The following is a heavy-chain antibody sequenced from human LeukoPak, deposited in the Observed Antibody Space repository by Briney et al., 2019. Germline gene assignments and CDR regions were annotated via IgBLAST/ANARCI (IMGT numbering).Heavy chain of an antibody. CDR1: GYTFTGYY. V-gene: IGHV1-2*02. Sequence: GASVKVSCKASGYTFTGYYMHWVRQAPGQGLEWMGWINPNSGGTNYAQNFQGRVTMTRDTSISTVYMEVSRLRSDDTAVYYCAAILGRYCYGGGCYPPYYHGMDVWGQGTSVTVAS. CDR3: AAILGRYCYGGGCYPPYYHGMDV. J-gene: IGHJ6*02. D-gene: IGHD2-15*01. CDR2: INPNSGGT.